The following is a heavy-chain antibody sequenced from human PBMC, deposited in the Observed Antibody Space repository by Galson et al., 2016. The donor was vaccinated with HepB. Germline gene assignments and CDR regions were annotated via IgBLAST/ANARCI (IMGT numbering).Heavy chain of an antibody. V-gene: IGHV3-30*18. CDR2: ISYDGSNK. Sequence: WVRQAPGKGLEWVAFISYDGSNKKYADSVKGRFTISRDNSKKTLYLQMNSLRAEDTAVYYCAKDGRIYCSSSSCHDHFHYWGQGTLVTVSS. CDR3: AKDGRIYCSSSSCHDHFHY. J-gene: IGHJ4*02. D-gene: IGHD2-2*01.